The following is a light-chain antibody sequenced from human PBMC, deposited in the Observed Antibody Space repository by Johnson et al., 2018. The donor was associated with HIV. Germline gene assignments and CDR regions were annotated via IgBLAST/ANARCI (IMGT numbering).Light chain of an antibody. CDR2: EDN. CDR3: GVWDASLSPLYG. Sequence: QSVLTQPPSVSAAPGQRVNISCSGNSSNIENYFVSWYQQLPGAAPRLLIYEDNKRPSGIPDRFSGSKSGASATLGITGLQTGDEADDYCGVWDASLSPLYGCGTGTAVIVL. CDR1: SSNIENYF. J-gene: IGLJ1*01. V-gene: IGLV1-51*02.